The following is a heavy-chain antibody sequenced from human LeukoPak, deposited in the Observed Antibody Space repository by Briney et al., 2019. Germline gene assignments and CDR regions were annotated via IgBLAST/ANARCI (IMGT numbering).Heavy chain of an antibody. V-gene: IGHV4-38-2*02. Sequence: SETLSLTCTVSGYSISSGYYWGWIRQPPGKGLEWIGNIFHSGSSYYNPSLESRVTMSTATSKNQFSLRLISVTAADTAVYYCARASYSYDISGWVPFDYWGQGTLVTVSS. CDR2: IFHSGSS. CDR3: ARASYSYDISGWVPFDY. D-gene: IGHD3-22*01. J-gene: IGHJ4*02. CDR1: GYSISSGYY.